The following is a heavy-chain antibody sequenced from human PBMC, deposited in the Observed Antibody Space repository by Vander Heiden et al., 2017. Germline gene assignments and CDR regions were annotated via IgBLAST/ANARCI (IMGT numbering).Heavy chain of an antibody. V-gene: IGHV3-53*01. D-gene: IGHD3-10*01. CDR3: ARGYGPGSYFLNY. CDR2: IQSDGYT. J-gene: IGHJ4*02. CDR1: GFTVASNY. Sequence: EVQLMESGGGLIQPGGSLRLSCAASGFTVASNYLTRFRRDPGNGLEWVSIIQSDGYTVYPDSVKGRFTVFRDISKNSLYLQMSSLRVDDTAVYYCARGYGPGSYFLNYWGQGTLVTVSS.